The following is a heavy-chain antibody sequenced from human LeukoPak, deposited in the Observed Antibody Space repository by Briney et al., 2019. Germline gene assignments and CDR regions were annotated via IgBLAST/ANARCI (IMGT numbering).Heavy chain of an antibody. CDR1: GGSINSSSFY. CDR3: ATPPWLSTGAFDI. D-gene: IGHD6-19*01. J-gene: IGHJ3*02. CDR2: MYYSGSMYYNPSLKSGST. Sequence: PSETLSLTCTVSGGSINSSSFYWGWIRQPPGKGLEWIGSMYYSGSMYYNPSLKSGSTYYNPSLKSRVAISVDTSKNQFSLGLTSVTAADTAVYYCATPPWLSTGAFDIWGQGTMVTVSS. V-gene: IGHV4-39*07.